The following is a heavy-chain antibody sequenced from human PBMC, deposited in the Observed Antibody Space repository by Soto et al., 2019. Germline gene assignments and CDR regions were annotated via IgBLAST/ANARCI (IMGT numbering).Heavy chain of an antibody. J-gene: IGHJ4*02. Sequence: PGGSLRLSCAASGFTFSSYWMSWVRQAPGKGLEWVANIKQDGSEKYYVDSVKGRFTISRDTAKNSLYLQMNSLRAEDTAVYYCAREAVLRYFDWSVWGQGTLVTVSS. CDR1: GFTFSSYW. V-gene: IGHV3-7*01. CDR2: IKQDGSEK. CDR3: AREAVLRYFDWSV. D-gene: IGHD3-9*01.